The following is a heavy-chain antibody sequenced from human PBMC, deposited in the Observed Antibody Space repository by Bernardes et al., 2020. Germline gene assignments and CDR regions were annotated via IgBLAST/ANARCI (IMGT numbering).Heavy chain of an antibody. CDR3: ARTHCSSTSCPLDY. D-gene: IGHD2-2*01. CDR1: GGSFSGYY. Sequence: SETLSLTCAVYGGSFSGYYWSWIRQPPGKGLEWIGEINHSGSTNYNPSLKSRVTISVDTSKNQFSLKLSSVTAADTAVYYCARTHCSSTSCPLDYWGQGTLVTVSS. V-gene: IGHV4-34*01. J-gene: IGHJ4*02. CDR2: INHSGST.